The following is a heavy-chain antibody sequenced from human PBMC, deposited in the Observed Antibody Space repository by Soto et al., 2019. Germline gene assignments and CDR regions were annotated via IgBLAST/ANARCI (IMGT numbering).Heavy chain of an antibody. Sequence: SETLSLTCAVYGGSFSGYYWSWIRQPPGKGLEWIGEINHSGSTNYNPSLKSRVTISVDTSKNQFSLKLSSVTAADTAVYYCARGRGRRWELSYYYYYGMDVWGQGTTVTVSS. J-gene: IGHJ6*02. D-gene: IGHD1-26*01. V-gene: IGHV4-34*01. CDR1: GGSFSGYY. CDR3: ARGRGRRWELSYYYYYGMDV. CDR2: INHSGST.